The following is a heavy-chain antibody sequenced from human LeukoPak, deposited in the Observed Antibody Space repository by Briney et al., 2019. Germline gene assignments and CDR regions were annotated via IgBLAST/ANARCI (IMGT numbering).Heavy chain of an antibody. D-gene: IGHD4-11*01. CDR2: ISYDGSNK. J-gene: IGHJ1*01. CDR3: ARDLQGYFQH. CDR1: GFTFSSYG. V-gene: IGHV3-30*03. Sequence: GGSLRLSCAASGFTFSSYGMHWVRQAPGKGLEWVAVISYDGSNKYYADSVKGRFTISRDNSKNTLYLQMNSLRAEDTAVYYCARDLQGYFQHWGQGTLVTVSS.